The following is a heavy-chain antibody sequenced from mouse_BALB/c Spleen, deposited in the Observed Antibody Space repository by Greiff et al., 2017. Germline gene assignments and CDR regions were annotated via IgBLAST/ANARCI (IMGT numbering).Heavy chain of an antibody. V-gene: IGHV5-6-4*01. D-gene: IGHD2-3*01. J-gene: IGHJ3*01. CDR1: GFTFSSYT. CDR2: ISSGGSYT. CDR3: TRDRPPLDGYYGFAY. Sequence: EVKVVESGGGLVKPGGSLKLSCAASGFTFSSYTMSWVRQTPEKRLEWVATISSGGSYTYYPDSVKGRFTISRDNAKNTLYLQMSSLKSEDTAMYYCTRDRPPLDGYYGFAYWGQGTLVTVSA.